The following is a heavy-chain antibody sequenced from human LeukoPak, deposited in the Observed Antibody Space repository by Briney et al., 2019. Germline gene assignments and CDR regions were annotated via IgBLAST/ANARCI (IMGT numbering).Heavy chain of an antibody. CDR3: ARDGDIVVVPADLDY. CDR1: GFTFSTYS. Sequence: GGSLRLSCAASGFTFSTYSMNWVRQAPEKGLEWVSSISSSSSYIYYADSVKGRFTISRDNAKNSVYLQMNSLRAEDTAVYYCARDGDIVVVPADLDYWGQGTLVTVSS. V-gene: IGHV3-21*01. CDR2: ISSSSSYI. J-gene: IGHJ4*02. D-gene: IGHD2-2*01.